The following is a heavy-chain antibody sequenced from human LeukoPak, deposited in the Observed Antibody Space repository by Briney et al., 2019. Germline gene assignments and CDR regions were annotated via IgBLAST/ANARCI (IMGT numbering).Heavy chain of an antibody. V-gene: IGHV1-18*01. D-gene: IGHD4-17*01. J-gene: IGHJ2*01. Sequence: VASVKVSCKASGYTFTSYGISWVRQAPGQGLEWMGWISAYNGNTNYAQKLQGRVTMTTDTSTSTAYMELRSLRSDDTAVYYCARGLTTVTTGYWYFDLWGRGTLVTVSS. CDR2: ISAYNGNT. CDR1: GYTFTSYG. CDR3: ARGLTTVTTGYWYFDL.